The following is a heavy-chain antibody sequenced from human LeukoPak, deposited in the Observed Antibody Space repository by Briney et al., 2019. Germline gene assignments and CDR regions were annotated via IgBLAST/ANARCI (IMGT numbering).Heavy chain of an antibody. CDR2: ISASGSTT. D-gene: IGHD4-17*01. V-gene: IGHV3-23*01. CDR3: AKDTGYFDY. Sequence: GGSLRLSCAASGFTFSSYAMSWVRQAPGKGLEWVSAISASGSTTYYADSVKGRFTISRDNSKNTLYLQMNSLRAEDPAVYYCAKDTGYFDYWGQGTLVTVSS. CDR1: GFTFSSYA. J-gene: IGHJ4*02.